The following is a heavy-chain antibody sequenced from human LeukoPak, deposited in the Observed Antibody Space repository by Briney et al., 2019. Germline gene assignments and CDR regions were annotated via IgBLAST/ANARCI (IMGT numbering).Heavy chain of an antibody. CDR2: ISAYNGNT. D-gene: IGHD6-25*01. CDR3: ARDLAAGNLFDY. V-gene: IGHV1-18*01. CDR1: GYTFTSYG. J-gene: IGHJ4*02. Sequence: ASVKVSCKASGYTFTSYGISWVRQAPGQGLEWMGWISAYNGNTNYAQKLQGRVTVTTDTSTSTASMELRSLRSDDTAVYYCARDLAAGNLFDYWGQGTLVTVSS.